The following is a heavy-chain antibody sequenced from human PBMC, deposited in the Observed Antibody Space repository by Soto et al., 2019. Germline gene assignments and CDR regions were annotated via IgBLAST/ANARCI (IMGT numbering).Heavy chain of an antibody. CDR1: GFTFSSYA. J-gene: IGHJ3*02. V-gene: IGHV3-23*01. CDR2: ISGSGGST. CDR3: AKDSKNPLTVTAFDI. D-gene: IGHD4-4*01. Sequence: EGSLRLSCAASGFTFSSYAMSWVRQAPGKGLEWVSAISGSGGSTYYADSVKGRFTISRDNSKNTLYLQMNSLRAEDTAVYYCAKDSKNPLTVTAFDIWGQGTMVTVSS.